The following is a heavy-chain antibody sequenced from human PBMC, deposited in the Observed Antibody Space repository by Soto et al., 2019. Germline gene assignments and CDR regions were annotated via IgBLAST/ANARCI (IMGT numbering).Heavy chain of an antibody. CDR2: IIPIFGTA. D-gene: IGHD3-22*01. CDR1: GGTLSSYA. J-gene: IGHJ4*02. Sequence: SVKVSCKASGGTLSSYAISWVRQAPGQGLEWMGGIIPIFGTANYAQKFQGRVTITADESTSTAYMELSSLRSEDTAMYYCARRYYDSSGYYHFDYWGQGTLVTVSS. V-gene: IGHV1-69*13. CDR3: ARRYYDSSGYYHFDY.